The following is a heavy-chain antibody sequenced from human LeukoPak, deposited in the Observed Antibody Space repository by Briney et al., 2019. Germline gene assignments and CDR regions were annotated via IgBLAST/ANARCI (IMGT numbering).Heavy chain of an antibody. Sequence: GGSLRLSCAASGFTFSSYWMTWVRQAPGKGLEWVANINEDGSEKYYVDSVKGRFAISRDNAKNSLYLQMNSLRAGDTAVYYCARDTSSWYTDFWGQGTLVTVSS. J-gene: IGHJ4*02. V-gene: IGHV3-7*04. D-gene: IGHD6-13*01. CDR2: INEDGSEK. CDR3: ARDTSSWYTDF. CDR1: GFTFSSYW.